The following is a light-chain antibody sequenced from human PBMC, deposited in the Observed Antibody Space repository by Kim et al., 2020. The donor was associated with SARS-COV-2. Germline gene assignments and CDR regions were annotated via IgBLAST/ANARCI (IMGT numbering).Light chain of an antibody. J-gene: IGLJ2*01. CDR3: QAWDSRSYVV. Sequence: SYELTQPPSVSVSPGQTASITCSGDKLGDKYAYWYQQKPGQSPVLVIYQDTKRPSGIPERFSGSNSGNTATLTISGTQAMDEADYYCQAWDSRSYVVFGGGTQLPVL. CDR1: KLGDKY. CDR2: QDT. V-gene: IGLV3-1*01.